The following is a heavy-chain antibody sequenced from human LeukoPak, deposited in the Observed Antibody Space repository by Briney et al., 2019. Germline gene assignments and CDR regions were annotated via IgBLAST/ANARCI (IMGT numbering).Heavy chain of an antibody. Sequence: SETLSLTCTVSGGSTSSSSYFWGWIRQPPGKGLEWIGNIYYSGSTYYNPSLKSRVTISVDTSKNQFSLKLSSVTAADTAVYYCARGRIAAARWDPWGQGTLVTVSS. V-gene: IGHV4-39*07. CDR3: ARGRIAAARWDP. CDR2: IYYSGST. CDR1: GGSTSSSSYF. D-gene: IGHD6-13*01. J-gene: IGHJ5*02.